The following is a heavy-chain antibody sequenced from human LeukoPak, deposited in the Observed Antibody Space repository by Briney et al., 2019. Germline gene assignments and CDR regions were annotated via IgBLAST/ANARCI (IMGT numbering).Heavy chain of an antibody. CDR1: GFTVSSNY. CDR2: IYSGGST. V-gene: IGHV3-53*01. Sequence: GGSLRLSCAASGFTVSSNYMSWVRQAPGKGLEWVSVIYSGGSTYYADSVKGRFTISRDNTKNALYLQMNSLRADDTAVYYCARRGANSGHTFDYWGQGTLVSVSS. CDR3: ARRGANSGHTFDY. J-gene: IGHJ4*02. D-gene: IGHD5-12*01.